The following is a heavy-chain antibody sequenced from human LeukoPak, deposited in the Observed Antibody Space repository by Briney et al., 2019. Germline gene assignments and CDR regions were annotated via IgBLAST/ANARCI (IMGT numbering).Heavy chain of an antibody. CDR2: TYPGDSDT. CDR3: ARVREQQLKRGYYYYGMDV. D-gene: IGHD6-13*01. Sequence: GESLNISCKGSGYSFTSYWIGWVRQMPGKGLEWMGITYPGDSDTRYSPSFQGQVTISADKSISTAYLQWGSLKASDTAMYYCARVREQQLKRGYYYYGMDVWGQGTTVTVSS. CDR1: GYSFTSYW. J-gene: IGHJ6*02. V-gene: IGHV5-51*01.